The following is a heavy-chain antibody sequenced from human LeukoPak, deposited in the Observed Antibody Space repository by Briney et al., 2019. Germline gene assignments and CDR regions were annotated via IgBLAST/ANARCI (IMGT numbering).Heavy chain of an antibody. CDR1: GFTFSSYS. J-gene: IGHJ5*02. CDR2: ISSSSSYI. D-gene: IGHD2-2*02. Sequence: GGSLRLSRAASGFTFSSYSMNWVRQAPGKGLEWGSAISSSSSYIYYADSVKGRFTISRDNAKNSLYLQMNSLTAEDTAVYYCARDLGPATAILNWFDPWGQGTLVTVSS. V-gene: IGHV3-21*01. CDR3: ARDLGPATAILNWFDP.